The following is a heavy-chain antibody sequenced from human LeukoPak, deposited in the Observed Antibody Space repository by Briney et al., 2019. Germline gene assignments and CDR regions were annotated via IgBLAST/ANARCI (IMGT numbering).Heavy chain of an antibody. D-gene: IGHD3-10*01. J-gene: IGHJ3*02. CDR1: GFTFDDYA. CDR3: AKSLGGSGSYYSLLDAFDI. V-gene: IGHV3-9*01. Sequence: GGSLRLSCAASGFTFDDYAMHWVRQATGKGLEWVSGISWNSGTIGYADSVKGRFTISRDNAKNSLYLQMNSLRAEDTALYYCAKSLGGSGSYYSLLDAFDIWGQGTMVTVSS. CDR2: ISWNSGTI.